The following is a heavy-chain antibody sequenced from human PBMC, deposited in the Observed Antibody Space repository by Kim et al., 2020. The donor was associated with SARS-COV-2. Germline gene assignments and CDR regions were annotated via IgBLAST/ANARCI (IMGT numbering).Heavy chain of an antibody. CDR3: ARAPRGATTLVGY. CDR1: GFTFSSYA. Sequence: GGSLRLSCAASGFTFSSYAMHWVRQAPGKGLEWVAVISYDGSNKYYADSVKGRFTISRDNSKNTLYLQMNSLRAEDTAVYYCARAPRGATTLVGYWGQGT. J-gene: IGHJ4*02. D-gene: IGHD1-26*01. V-gene: IGHV3-30*04. CDR2: ISYDGSNK.